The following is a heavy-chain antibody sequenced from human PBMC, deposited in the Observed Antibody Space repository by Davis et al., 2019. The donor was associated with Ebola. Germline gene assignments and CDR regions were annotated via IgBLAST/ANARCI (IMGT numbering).Heavy chain of an antibody. CDR1: GETFTRHH. CDR3: ARGHNYAHEY. D-gene: IGHD4-11*01. Sequence: ASVKVSCKASGETFTRHHMHWVRQAPGQGLEWLGRVILKSGATNYAQKFQGRVTMTRDTSISTVYMELSSLRYDDTADYYCARGHNYAHEYWGQGTLVTVSS. CDR2: VILKSGAT. J-gene: IGHJ4*02. V-gene: IGHV1-2*06.